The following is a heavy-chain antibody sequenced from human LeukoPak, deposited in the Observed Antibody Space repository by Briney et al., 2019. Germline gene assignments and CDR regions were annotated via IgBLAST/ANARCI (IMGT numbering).Heavy chain of an antibody. V-gene: IGHV3-30-3*01. Sequence: PGRSLRLSCAASGFTFSSYAMHWVRQAPGKGLEWVAVISYDGSNKYYADSVKGRFTISRDNSKNTLYLQMNSLRAEDTGVYYCASAREEYNWFDPWGQGTLVTVSS. CDR3: ASAREEYNWFDP. D-gene: IGHD3-10*01. CDR1: GFTFSSYA. J-gene: IGHJ5*02. CDR2: ISYDGSNK.